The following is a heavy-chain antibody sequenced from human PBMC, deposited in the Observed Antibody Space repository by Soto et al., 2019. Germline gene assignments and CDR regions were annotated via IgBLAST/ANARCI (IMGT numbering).Heavy chain of an antibody. CDR2: ISGSGSGDTT. J-gene: IGHJ6*02. D-gene: IGHD5-18*01. V-gene: IGHV3-23*01. CDR1: GFTFSIYT. CDR3: ARSDGWIQLWFYYYYGMDV. Sequence: PGGSLRLSCVASGFTFSIYTMTWVRQAPGKGLEWVSSISGSGSGDTTYYADSVKGRFTISRDNSKNTLYLQMNSLRAEDTAVYYCARSDGWIQLWFYYYYGMDVWGQGTTVTVSS.